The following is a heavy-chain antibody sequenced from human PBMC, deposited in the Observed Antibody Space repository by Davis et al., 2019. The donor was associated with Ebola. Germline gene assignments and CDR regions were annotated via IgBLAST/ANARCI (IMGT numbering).Heavy chain of an antibody. D-gene: IGHD1-7*01. J-gene: IGHJ4*02. CDR3: AKDLVTGTYFDY. Sequence: PGGSLRLSCAASGFTFSSYGMHWVRQAPGKGLEWVAVISYDGSNKYYADSVKGRFTISRDNSKNTLYLQMNSLRAEDTAVYYCAKDLVTGTYFDYWGQGTLVTVSS. CDR2: ISYDGSNK. CDR1: GFTFSSYG. V-gene: IGHV3-30*18.